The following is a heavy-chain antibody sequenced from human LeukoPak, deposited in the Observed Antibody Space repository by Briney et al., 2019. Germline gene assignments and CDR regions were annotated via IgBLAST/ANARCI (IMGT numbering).Heavy chain of an antibody. CDR2: IYYSGST. V-gene: IGHV4-59*01. CDR3: AAINSSGYRD. D-gene: IGHD3-22*01. CDR1: GGSISSYY. Sequence: PSETLSLTCTVSGGSISSYYWSWIRQPPGKGLEWIGYIYYSGSTNYNPSLKSRVTISVDTSKNQFSLKLSSVTAADTAVYYCAAINSSGYRDWGQGTLVTVSS. J-gene: IGHJ4*02.